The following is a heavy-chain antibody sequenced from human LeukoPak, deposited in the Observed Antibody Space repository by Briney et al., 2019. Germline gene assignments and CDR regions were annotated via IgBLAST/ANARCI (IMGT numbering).Heavy chain of an antibody. CDR1: GYTFTGYY. J-gene: IGHJ4*02. Sequence: ASVKVSCKASGYTFTGYYMHWVRQAPGQGLEWMGWINPNSGGTNYAQRFQGRVTMTRDTSISTAYMELSRLRSDDTAVYYCARVTAAAGTPPDYWGQGTLVTVSS. D-gene: IGHD6-13*01. CDR2: INPNSGGT. V-gene: IGHV1-2*02. CDR3: ARVTAAAGTPPDY.